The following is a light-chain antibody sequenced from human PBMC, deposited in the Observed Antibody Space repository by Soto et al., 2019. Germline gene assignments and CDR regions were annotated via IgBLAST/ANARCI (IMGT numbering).Light chain of an antibody. CDR2: DVT. J-gene: IGLJ2*01. V-gene: IGLV2-23*02. CDR3: CSYGGSSTDVV. CDR1: SSDVGSYNH. Sequence: QSALTQPASVSGSPGQSITLSCTGTSSDVGSYNHVSWYQQHPGKAPKLLIYDVTNRPSGVSNRFSGSKSGNTASLTISGLQAEDEADYYCCSYGGSSTDVVFGAGTKLTVL.